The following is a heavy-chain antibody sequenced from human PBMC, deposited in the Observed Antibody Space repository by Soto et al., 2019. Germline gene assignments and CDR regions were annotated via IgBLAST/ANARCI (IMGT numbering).Heavy chain of an antibody. CDR1: GFTFNSHA. D-gene: IGHD3-9*01. CDR2: ISGSGDST. V-gene: IGHV3-23*01. Sequence: GGSMRLSCGASGFTFNSHAMTWVRQAPGKGLEGVSAISGSGDSTYYADSVKGRFTISRDNSKNTMFLQINSLRAEDTAVYYCAQGRGLVSPHYWGQGTLVTVSS. CDR3: AQGRGLVSPHY. J-gene: IGHJ4*02.